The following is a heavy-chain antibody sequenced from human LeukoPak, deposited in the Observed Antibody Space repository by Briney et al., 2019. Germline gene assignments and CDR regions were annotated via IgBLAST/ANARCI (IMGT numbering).Heavy chain of an antibody. D-gene: IGHD3-22*01. CDR1: GYTFTGYY. CDR2: INPNSGGT. V-gene: IGHV1-2*02. CDR3: ARSYYYDSSVFDY. Sequence: ASVKLSCKASGYTFTGYYMHWVRQAPGQGLEWMGWINPNSGGTNYAQKFQGRVTMTRDTSISTAYMELSRLRSDDTAVYYCARSYYYDSSVFDYWGQGTLVTVSS. J-gene: IGHJ4*02.